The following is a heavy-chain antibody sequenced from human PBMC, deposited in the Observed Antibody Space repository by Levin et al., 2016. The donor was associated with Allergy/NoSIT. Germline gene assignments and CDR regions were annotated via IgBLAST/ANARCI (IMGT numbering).Heavy chain of an antibody. D-gene: IGHD3-10*01. CDR2: ISGDDQT. CDR3: AKAPYYYGSGSNWFDP. Sequence: GGSLRLSCEASGFSFDNFAMHWARQRPGKGLEWVALISGDDQTHYTDSVKGRFTVSRDNRQASLYLHMDSLTTEDTAFYYCAKAPYYYGSGSNWFDPWGPGTLVTVSS. V-gene: IGHV3-43*02. J-gene: IGHJ5*02. CDR1: GFSFDNFA.